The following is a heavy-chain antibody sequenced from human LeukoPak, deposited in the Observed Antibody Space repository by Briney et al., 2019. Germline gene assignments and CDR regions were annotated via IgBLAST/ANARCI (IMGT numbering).Heavy chain of an antibody. D-gene: IGHD4-17*01. J-gene: IGHJ6*02. V-gene: IGHV4-31*03. Sequence: SETLSLTCTVSGGSISSGGYYWSWIRQHPGTGLEWIGYIYYSGSTYYNPSLKSRVTISVDTSKNQFSLKLSSVTAADTAVYYCARNGDYRYGMDVWGQGTTVTVSS. CDR1: GGSISSGGYY. CDR2: IYYSGST. CDR3: ARNGDYRYGMDV.